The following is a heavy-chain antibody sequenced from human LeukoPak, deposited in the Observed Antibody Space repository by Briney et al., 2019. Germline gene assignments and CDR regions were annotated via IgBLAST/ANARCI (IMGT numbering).Heavy chain of an antibody. V-gene: IGHV1-18*01. CDR3: ARDHSSYYYYYMDV. CDR2: ISAYNGNT. D-gene: IGHD1-26*01. CDR1: GYTFTSYG. Sequence: GASVKVSCKTSGYTFTSYGISWVRQAPGQGLEWMGWISAYNGNTNYAQKLQGRVTMTTDTSTSTAYMELRSLRSDDTAVYYCARDHSSYYYYYMDVWGKGTTVTVSS. J-gene: IGHJ6*03.